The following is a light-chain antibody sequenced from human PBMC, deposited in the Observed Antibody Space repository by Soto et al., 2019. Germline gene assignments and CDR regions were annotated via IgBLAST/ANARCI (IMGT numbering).Light chain of an antibody. CDR2: EVT. CDR1: SSDVGGYNY. J-gene: IGLJ1*01. CDR3: TSYTDTSVYV. Sequence: QSALAQPACVSGSPGQSITISCTGTSSDVGGYNYVSWYQQHPGKTPKLLIYEVTNRPSGVSSRFSASKSSNTASLTISGLQAEDEADYYCTSYTDTSVYVFGTGTKVTVL. V-gene: IGLV2-14*01.